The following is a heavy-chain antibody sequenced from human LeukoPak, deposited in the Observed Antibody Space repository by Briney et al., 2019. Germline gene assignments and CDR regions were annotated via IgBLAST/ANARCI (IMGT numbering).Heavy chain of an antibody. CDR2: ISAYNGNT. D-gene: IGHD6-13*01. V-gene: IGHV1-18*01. CDR3: AKAHYSVAAAGMSDD. Sequence: ASVKVSCKASGYSFTSYGINWVRQAPGQGLEWMGWISAYNGNTNYAQKVQGRVTMTTDTSTSPAYMELRSLRSDDTAVYYCAKAHYSVAAAGMSDDWGQGTLVTVSS. J-gene: IGHJ4*02. CDR1: GYSFTSYG.